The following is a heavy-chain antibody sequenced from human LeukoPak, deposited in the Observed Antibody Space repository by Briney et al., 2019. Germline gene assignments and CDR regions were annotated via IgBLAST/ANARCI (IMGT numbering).Heavy chain of an antibody. V-gene: IGHV1-8*03. J-gene: IGHJ5*02. CDR2: MNPNSGNT. Sequence: ASVKVSCKASGYTFTSDDINWVRQATGQGLEWMGWMNPNSGNTGYAQKFQGRVTITRNTSISTAYMELSSLRSEDTAVYYCARERVVPAAIPGIWFDPWGQGTLVTVSS. CDR1: GYTFTSDD. CDR3: ARERVVPAAIPGIWFDP. D-gene: IGHD2-2*02.